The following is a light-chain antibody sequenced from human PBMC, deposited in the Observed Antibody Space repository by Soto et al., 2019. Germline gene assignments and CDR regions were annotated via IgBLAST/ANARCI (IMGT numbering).Light chain of an antibody. CDR1: QSVSIN. J-gene: IGKJ1*01. CDR2: GAS. V-gene: IGKV3-20*01. CDR3: QLYDSSSWT. Sequence: EIVMTQSPGTLSVSPGERATLSCRASQSVSINLAWYQQKPGQAPRLLIYGASSRATGFTDRFSGSGSGTDFTLTISRLETEDFAVYYCQLYDSSSWTFGQGTKVDIK.